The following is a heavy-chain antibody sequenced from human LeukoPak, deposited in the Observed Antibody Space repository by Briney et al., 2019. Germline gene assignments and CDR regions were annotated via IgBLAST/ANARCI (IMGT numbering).Heavy chain of an antibody. CDR2: IYTSGST. D-gene: IGHD2-2*02. CDR3: ARGVVVPAAILAWFDP. CDR1: GGSISSYY. J-gene: IGHJ5*02. Sequence: PSETLSLTCTVSGGSISSYYWSWIRQPAGKGLEWIGRIYTSGSTNYNPSLKSRVTISVDTSKNQFSLKLSSVTAADTAVYYCARGVVVPAAILAWFDPWGQGTLVTVSS. V-gene: IGHV4-4*07.